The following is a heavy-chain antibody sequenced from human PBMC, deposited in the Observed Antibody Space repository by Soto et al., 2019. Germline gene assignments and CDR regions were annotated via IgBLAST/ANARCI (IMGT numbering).Heavy chain of an antibody. D-gene: IGHD6-19*01. J-gene: IGHJ4*02. Sequence: ASVKVSCKASGYTFTSYCISWVRQAPGQGLEWMGWISAYNGNTNYAQKLQGRVTMTTDTSTSTAYMELRSLRSDDTAVYYCARDLFGLRAVAAAADWGQGTLVTVSS. CDR1: GYTFTSYC. V-gene: IGHV1-18*01. CDR3: ARDLFGLRAVAAAAD. CDR2: ISAYNGNT.